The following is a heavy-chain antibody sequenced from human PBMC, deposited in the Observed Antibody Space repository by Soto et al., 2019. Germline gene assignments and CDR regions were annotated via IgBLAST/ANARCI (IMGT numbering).Heavy chain of an antibody. Sequence: PGESLXISCKGSGYSFTSYLIGWVRQMPGKGLEWMGIIYPGDSDTRYSPSFQGQVTISADKSISTAYLQWSSLKASDTAMYYCAREPEHYNYGMDVWGQGTTVTVSS. CDR2: IYPGDSDT. J-gene: IGHJ6*02. CDR3: AREPEHYNYGMDV. V-gene: IGHV5-51*01. CDR1: GYSFTSYL.